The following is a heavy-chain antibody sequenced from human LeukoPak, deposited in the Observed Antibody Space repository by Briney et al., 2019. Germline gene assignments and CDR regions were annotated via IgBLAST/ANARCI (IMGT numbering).Heavy chain of an antibody. J-gene: IGHJ6*03. CDR1: GGSISSHY. D-gene: IGHD4-11*01. Sequence: SETLSLTCTVSGGSISSHYWSWIRQPPGKGLEWIGYIYYSGSTNCNPSLKSRVTISVDTSKNQFSLKLSSVTAADTAVYYCARGYSNQYYYYYYMDVWGKGTTVTVSS. CDR2: IYYSGST. V-gene: IGHV4-59*11. CDR3: ARGYSNQYYYYYYMDV.